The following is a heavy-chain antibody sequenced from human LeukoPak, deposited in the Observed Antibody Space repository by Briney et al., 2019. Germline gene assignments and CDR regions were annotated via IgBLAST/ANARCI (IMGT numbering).Heavy chain of an antibody. CDR3: ARELQPTSALDY. CDR2: IYYSGST. Sequence: SETLSLTCTVSGGSISSYYWSWIRQPPGKGLEWIGYIYYSGSTNYNPSLKSRVTMSVDTSKNHFSLRLNSVTAADTAVYYCARELQPTSALDYWGQGTLVTVSS. J-gene: IGHJ4*02. D-gene: IGHD1-26*01. V-gene: IGHV4-59*01. CDR1: GGSISSYY.